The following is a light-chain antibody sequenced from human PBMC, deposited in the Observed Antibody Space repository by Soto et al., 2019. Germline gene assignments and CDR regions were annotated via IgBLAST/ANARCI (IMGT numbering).Light chain of an antibody. V-gene: IGKV1-5*03. Sequence: DIPMTQSPSTLSASVGDRVTITCRASQSISSWLAWYQQKPGKAPKLLIYKASTLQSGVPSRFSGSGSGTEFPLAISSLQPDDFATYYCQQYNDNWTFGQGTKVEIK. CDR2: KAS. CDR1: QSISSW. CDR3: QQYNDNWT. J-gene: IGKJ1*01.